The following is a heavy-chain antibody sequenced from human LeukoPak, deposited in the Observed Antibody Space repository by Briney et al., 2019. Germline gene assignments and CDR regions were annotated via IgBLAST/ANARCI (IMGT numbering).Heavy chain of an antibody. J-gene: IGHJ3*02. Sequence: LRLSCAASGFTFSAYSLTWVRLAPGKGLEWIGYIYYSGSTYYNPSPKSQVTISVDTSKNQFSLKLSSVTAADTAVYYCARDPRDAFDIWGQGTMVTVSS. CDR1: GFTFSAYS. CDR2: IYYSGST. CDR3: ARDPRDAFDI. V-gene: IGHV4-31*02.